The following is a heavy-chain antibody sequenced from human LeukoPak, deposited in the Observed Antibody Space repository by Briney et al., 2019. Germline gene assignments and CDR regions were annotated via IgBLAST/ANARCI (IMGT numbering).Heavy chain of an antibody. CDR3: ARKDTAMSFDY. V-gene: IGHV4-34*01. CDR2: INHSGST. CDR1: GFTFSDYY. J-gene: IGHJ4*02. Sequence: GSLRLSCAASGFTFSDYYMSWIRQPPGKGLEWIGEINHSGSTNYNPSLKSRVTISVDTSKNQFSLKLSSVTAADTAVYYCARKDTAMSFDYWGQGTLVTVSS. D-gene: IGHD5-18*01.